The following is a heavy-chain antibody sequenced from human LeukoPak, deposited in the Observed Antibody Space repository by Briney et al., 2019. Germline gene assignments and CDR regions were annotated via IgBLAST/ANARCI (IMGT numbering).Heavy chain of an antibody. CDR3: ARVMVRGVIPYYYYYMDV. J-gene: IGHJ6*03. Sequence: PSETLSLTCSVSGGSISSYYWSWIRQPPGKGLEWIGYIYYSGSTNYNPSLKSRVTISVDTSKNQFSLKLSSVTAADTAVYYCARVMVRGVIPYYYYYMDVWGKGTTVTISS. CDR1: GGSISSYY. CDR2: IYYSGST. D-gene: IGHD3-10*01. V-gene: IGHV4-59*13.